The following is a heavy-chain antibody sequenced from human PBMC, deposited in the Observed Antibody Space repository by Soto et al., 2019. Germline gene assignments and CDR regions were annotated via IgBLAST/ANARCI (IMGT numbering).Heavy chain of an antibody. J-gene: IGHJ5*02. CDR3: ARQSIAAAGTNWFDP. V-gene: IGHV4-39*01. D-gene: IGHD6-13*01. Sequence: SETLSLTCTVSGGSISSSSYYWGWIRQPPGKGLEWIGSIYYSGSTYYNPSLKSRVTISVDTSKNQFSLKLSSVTAADTAVYYCARQSIAAAGTNWFDPWGQGTLVTVSS. CDR1: GGSISSSSYY. CDR2: IYYSGST.